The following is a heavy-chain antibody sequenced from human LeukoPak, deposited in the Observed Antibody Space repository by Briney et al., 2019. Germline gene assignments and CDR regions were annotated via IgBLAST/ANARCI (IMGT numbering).Heavy chain of an antibody. Sequence: GGSLRLSCAASGFTFSSHAMSWVRQAPGKGLEWVSAISGSGGSTYYADSVKGRFTISRDNSKNTLYLQMNSLRAEDTAVYYCAKEGNYYDSSGYYPYYFDYWGQGTLVTVSP. J-gene: IGHJ4*02. CDR3: AKEGNYYDSSGYYPYYFDY. CDR1: GFTFSSHA. CDR2: ISGSGGST. D-gene: IGHD3-22*01. V-gene: IGHV3-23*01.